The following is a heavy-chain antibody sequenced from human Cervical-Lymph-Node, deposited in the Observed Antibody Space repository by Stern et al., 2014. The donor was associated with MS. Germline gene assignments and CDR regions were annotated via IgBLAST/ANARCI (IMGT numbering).Heavy chain of an antibody. CDR2: ISYGGSDK. CDR3: AREHYYDSTVYYPLFDC. CDR1: GFTFSNYA. J-gene: IGHJ4*02. D-gene: IGHD3-22*01. V-gene: IGHV3-30-3*01. Sequence: QVQLVQSGGGVVQPGRSLRLSCVASGFTFSNYAMHWVRQAPGKGLEWVAIISYGGSDKYYADSVKGRFTISRDNSENTLYLQMNSLRAEDTAVYYCAREHYYDSTVYYPLFDCWGQGTLVTVSS.